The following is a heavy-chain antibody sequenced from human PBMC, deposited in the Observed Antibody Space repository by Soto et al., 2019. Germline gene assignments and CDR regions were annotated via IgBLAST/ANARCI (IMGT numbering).Heavy chain of an antibody. CDR1: GDSVTRSNW. J-gene: IGHJ5*02. CDR2: IYHSGNT. D-gene: IGHD6-19*01. Sequence: SLTCTFSGDSVTRSNWWSWVRQSPGKALQWIGVIYHSGNTTYNPSLTSRVTISVDKSNNQFSLKLKSVTAADTAVYFCAGMPYTSGLRFDPWGPGTLVTVSS. V-gene: IGHV4-4*01. CDR3: AGMPYTSGLRFDP.